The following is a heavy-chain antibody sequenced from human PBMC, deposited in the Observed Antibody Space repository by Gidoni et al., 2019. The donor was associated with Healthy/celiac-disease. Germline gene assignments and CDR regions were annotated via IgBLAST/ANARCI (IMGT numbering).Heavy chain of an antibody. D-gene: IGHD3-22*01. J-gene: IGHJ4*02. CDR1: GFTFSSYW. CDR2: IKQDGSEK. CDR3: NVRDSSGYFDY. Sequence: EVQLVESGGGLVQPGGSLRLSCAASGFTFSSYWMSWVRQAPGKGLEWVANIKQDGSEKYYVDSVKGRFTISRDNAKNSLYLQMNSLRAEDTAVYYCNVRDSSGYFDYWGQGTLVTVSS. V-gene: IGHV3-7*02.